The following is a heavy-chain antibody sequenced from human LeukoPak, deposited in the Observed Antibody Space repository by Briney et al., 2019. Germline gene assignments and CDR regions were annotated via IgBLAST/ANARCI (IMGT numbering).Heavy chain of an antibody. V-gene: IGHV4-39*02. CDR2: IYYSGST. Sequence: SETLSLTCTVSGGSISSSSYYWGWIRQPPGKGLEWIGRIYYSGSTYYNPSLKSRVTISVDTSKNQFSLKLSSVTAADTAVYYCAREDQTYDVLTGYYLRFDAFDIWGQGTMVTVSS. D-gene: IGHD3-9*01. CDR1: GGSISSSSYY. CDR3: AREDQTYDVLTGYYLRFDAFDI. J-gene: IGHJ3*02.